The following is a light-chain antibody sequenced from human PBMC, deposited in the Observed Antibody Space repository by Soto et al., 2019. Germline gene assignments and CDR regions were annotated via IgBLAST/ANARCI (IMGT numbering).Light chain of an antibody. J-gene: IGLJ1*01. Sequence: QSVLTQLPSASGTPGQRVTISYSGSSSNIGSNYVYWYQQLPGTAPKLLIYRNNHRPSGVPDRFSGSKSGTSASLAISGLRSEDEADYYCAAWDGSLSGLYDFGTGTKVTVL. CDR1: SSNIGSNY. CDR3: AAWDGSLSGLYD. CDR2: RNN. V-gene: IGLV1-47*01.